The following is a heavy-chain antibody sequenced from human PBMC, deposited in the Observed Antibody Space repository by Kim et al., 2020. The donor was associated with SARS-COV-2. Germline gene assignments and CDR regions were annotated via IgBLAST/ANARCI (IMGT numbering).Heavy chain of an antibody. CDR1: GFTFSSYG. V-gene: IGHV3-30*18. Sequence: GGSLRLSCAASGFTFSSYGMHWVRQAPGKGLEWVAVISYDGSNKYYADSVKGRFTISRDNSKKTLYLQMNSLRAEDTAVYYCAKDHQNGDYIDCWGQGTLVTVSS. CDR3: AKDHQNGDYIDC. D-gene: IGHD4-17*01. CDR2: ISYDGSNK. J-gene: IGHJ4*02.